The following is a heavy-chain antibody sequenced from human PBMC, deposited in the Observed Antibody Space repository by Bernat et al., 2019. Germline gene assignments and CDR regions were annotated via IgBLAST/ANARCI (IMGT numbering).Heavy chain of an antibody. CDR3: ARASYDSIKFAFDI. D-gene: IGHD3-22*01. CDR1: GDSVSSNSGT. CDR2: TYYRSKWYN. V-gene: IGHV6-1*01. Sequence: QVQLQQSGPGLVKPSQTLSLTCAISGDSVSSNSGTWSWIRQSPSRGLEWLGRTYYRSKWYNEYAVSVKSRITLNPDTSKNQFSLLLNSVTPEDTAVYYCARASYDSIKFAFDIWGQGTVVSVSS. J-gene: IGHJ3*02.